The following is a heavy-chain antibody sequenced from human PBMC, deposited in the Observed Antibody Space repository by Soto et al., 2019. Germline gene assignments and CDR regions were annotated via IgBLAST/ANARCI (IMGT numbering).Heavy chain of an antibody. D-gene: IGHD5-12*01. Sequence: QVQLVQSGAAVKKPGASVKVSCKASGYTFTRSGISWVRQAPGQGLEWMGWISTYNGDTNYAQTFQGRVTMTTDTSTSTVHMEVRSLRSDDTAVYYCAREGVAPYYYYGMDVWCQGTPVTVSS. CDR1: GYTFTRSG. J-gene: IGHJ6*02. CDR3: AREGVAPYYYYGMDV. V-gene: IGHV1-18*01. CDR2: ISTYNGDT.